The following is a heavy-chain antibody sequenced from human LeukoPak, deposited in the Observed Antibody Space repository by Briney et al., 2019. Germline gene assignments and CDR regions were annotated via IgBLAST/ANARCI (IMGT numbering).Heavy chain of an antibody. Sequence: GGSLRLSCAASGFTFSDYGMHWVRQAPGKGLEWVAVIWHDGSKKYYADSVKGRYSISRDNSKNMVYLEMSSLKVEDTALYHCAKGEAKGNYGPEYWGQGTLVTVSS. CDR2: IWHDGSKK. D-gene: IGHD3-10*01. CDR1: GFTFSDYG. V-gene: IGHV3-33*06. J-gene: IGHJ4*02. CDR3: AKGEAKGNYGPEY.